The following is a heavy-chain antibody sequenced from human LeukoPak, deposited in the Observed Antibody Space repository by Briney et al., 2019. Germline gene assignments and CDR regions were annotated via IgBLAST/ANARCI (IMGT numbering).Heavy chain of an antibody. CDR1: GYTFTSYG. CDR3: ARRYCSSTSCSQSHFDY. V-gene: IGHV1-18*01. CDR2: ISAYNGNT. D-gene: IGHD2-2*01. J-gene: IGHJ4*02. Sequence: PVASVKVSCKTSGYTFTSYGINWVRQAPGQGLEWMGRISAYNGNTNYAQKLQGRVTMTTDTSTSTAYMELRSLRSDDTAVYYCARRYCSSTSCSQSHFDYWGQGTLVTVSS.